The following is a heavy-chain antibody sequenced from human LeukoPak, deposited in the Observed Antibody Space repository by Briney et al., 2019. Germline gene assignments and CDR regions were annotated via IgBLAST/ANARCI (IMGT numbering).Heavy chain of an antibody. Sequence: SETLSLTCTVSGGSISSYYWSWIRQPPGKGLEWIGYIYYSGSTNYNPSLKSRVTISVDTSKNQFSLKLSSVTAADTAVYYCARAAYDSSASDFDYWGQGTLVTVSS. J-gene: IGHJ4*02. D-gene: IGHD3-22*01. CDR2: IYYSGST. CDR3: ARAAYDSSASDFDY. V-gene: IGHV4-59*08. CDR1: GGSISSYY.